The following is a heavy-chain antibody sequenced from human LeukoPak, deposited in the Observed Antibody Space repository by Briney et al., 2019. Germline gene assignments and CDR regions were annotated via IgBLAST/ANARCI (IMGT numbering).Heavy chain of an antibody. CDR3: ARERYNWKANGNFDY. J-gene: IGHJ4*02. CDR2: INPSGGST. V-gene: IGHV1-46*03. CDR1: GYTFTSYY. Sequence: GASVKVSCRASGYTFTSYYMHWVRQAPGQGLEWMGIINPSGGSTSYAQKFQGRVTMTRDTSTSTVYMELSSLRSEDTAVYYCARERYNWKANGNFDYWGQGTLVTASS. D-gene: IGHD1-1*01.